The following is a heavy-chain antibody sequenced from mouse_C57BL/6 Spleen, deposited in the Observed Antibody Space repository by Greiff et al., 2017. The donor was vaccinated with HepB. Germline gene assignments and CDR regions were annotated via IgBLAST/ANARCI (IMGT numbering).Heavy chain of an antibody. D-gene: IGHD1-1*01. Sequence: VKLQESGAELVKPGASVKISCKASGYAFSSYWMNWVKQRPGKGLEWIGQIYPGDGDTNYNGKFKGKATLTADKSSSTAYMKLSSLTSEDSAVYFCATRSYGSCYYAMDYWGQGTSVTVSS. J-gene: IGHJ4*01. CDR3: ATRSYGSCYYAMDY. CDR1: GYAFSSYW. V-gene: IGHV1-80*01. CDR2: IYPGDGDT.